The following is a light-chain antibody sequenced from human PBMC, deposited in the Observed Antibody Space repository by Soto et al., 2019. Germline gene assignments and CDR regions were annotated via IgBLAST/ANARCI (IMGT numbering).Light chain of an antibody. CDR1: QSISSW. CDR2: KAS. CDR3: QQYNSDQYT. J-gene: IGKJ2*01. Sequence: DIQMTQSPSTLSASVGDRVTITCRASQSISSWLAWYQQKPGKAPKLLIYKASSLESGVPSRFSGSGSGTEFTLTISSLQPDDCATYYCQQYNSDQYTFGQGTKLEIK. V-gene: IGKV1-5*03.